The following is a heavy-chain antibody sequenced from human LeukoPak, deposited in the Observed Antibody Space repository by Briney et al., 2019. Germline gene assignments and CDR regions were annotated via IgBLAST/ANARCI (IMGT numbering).Heavy chain of an antibody. CDR2: ISGSGGST. V-gene: IGHV3-23*01. CDR1: GFTFSTYA. J-gene: IGHJ4*02. CDR3: ASPTYSSSWYREYYFDY. D-gene: IGHD6-13*01. Sequence: GGSLRLSCAASGFTFSTYAMSWVRQAPGKGLEWVSTISGSGGSTYYTDSVKGRFTISRDNSKNTLFMRMNSLRAEDTAVYYCASPTYSSSWYREYYFDYWGQGTLVTVSS.